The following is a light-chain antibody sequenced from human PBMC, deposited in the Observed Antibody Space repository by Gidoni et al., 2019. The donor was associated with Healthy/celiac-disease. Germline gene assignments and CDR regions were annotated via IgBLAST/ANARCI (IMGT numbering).Light chain of an antibody. CDR2: AAS. CDR1: QSISSY. Sequence: DIQMTQSPSSLSASVGDRVTITCRASQSISSYLNWYQQKPGKAPKLLIYAASSFQSGVPSRFSCRGSGTDFTLTISSLQPEDFSTYYCQQSYSTPRGTFGQGTKVEIK. CDR3: QQSYSTPRGT. V-gene: IGKV1-39*01. J-gene: IGKJ1*01.